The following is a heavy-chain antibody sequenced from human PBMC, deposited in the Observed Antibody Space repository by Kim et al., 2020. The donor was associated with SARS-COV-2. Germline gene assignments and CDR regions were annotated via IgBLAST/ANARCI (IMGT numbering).Heavy chain of an antibody. CDR1: GFSFSSYA. D-gene: IGHD2-15*01. V-gene: IGHV3-33*01. CDR3: VRGAGCSGGSCPPQLDS. J-gene: IGHJ4*02. Sequence: GGSLRLSCTAAGFSFSSYAMHWVRQAPGKGLEWVSVIYYDGGTKRYADFVKDRFTISRDNSKNTLFLQLNGLRVDDTALYYCVRGAGCSGGSCPPQLDSWGQGTLVTVSS. CDR2: IYYDGGTK.